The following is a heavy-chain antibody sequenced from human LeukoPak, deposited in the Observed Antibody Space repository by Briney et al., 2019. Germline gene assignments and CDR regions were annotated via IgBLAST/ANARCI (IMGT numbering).Heavy chain of an antibody. J-gene: IGHJ3*02. V-gene: IGHV3-53*04. CDR1: GFSASSNY. CDR3: AREVMAKRRAFDI. CDR2: IYSDDRT. D-gene: IGHD2-8*01. Sequence: GGSLRLSCAVSGFSASSNYMSWVRPAPGKGLEWDSVIYSDDRTYYADSVKGRFTISRHTSKKTLYLQMNSLRAEDTAVYYCAREVMAKRRAFDIWGQGTVVTVSS.